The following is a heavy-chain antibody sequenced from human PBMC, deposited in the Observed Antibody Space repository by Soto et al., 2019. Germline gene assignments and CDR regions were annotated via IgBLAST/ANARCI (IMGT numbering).Heavy chain of an antibody. J-gene: IGHJ4*02. Sequence: QVQLVESGGGVVQPGRSLRLSCAASGFTFSSYDIRWVRQAPGKGLEWVASIWFDATIENYADSVKGRFTISRDNSKDTVYLQMSSLRVEDTAIYYCARPGGQLVPFDNWGQGTLVTVSS. CDR2: IWFDATIE. CDR1: GFTFSSYD. D-gene: IGHD6-6*01. V-gene: IGHV3-33*01. CDR3: ARPGGQLVPFDN.